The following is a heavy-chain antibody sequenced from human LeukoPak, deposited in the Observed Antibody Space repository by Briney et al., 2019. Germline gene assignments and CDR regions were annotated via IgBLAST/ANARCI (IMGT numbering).Heavy chain of an antibody. D-gene: IGHD5-18*01. CDR1: GFTFSSYA. J-gene: IGHJ3*02. CDR2: ISYDGSNK. CDR3: ARGLHTAMALDAFDI. Sequence: GGSLRLSCAASGFTFSSYAMHWVRQAPGKGLEWVAVISYDGSNKYYADSVKGRFTISRDNSKNTLYLQMNSLRAEDTAVYYCARGLHTAMALDAFDIWGQGTMVTVSS. V-gene: IGHV3-30*04.